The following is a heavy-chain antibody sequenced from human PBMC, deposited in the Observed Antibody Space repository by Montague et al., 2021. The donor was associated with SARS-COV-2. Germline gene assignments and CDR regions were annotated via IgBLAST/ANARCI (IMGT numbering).Heavy chain of an antibody. CDR1: GGSIRTSSYY. CDR2: IYYSGST. D-gene: IGHD4-17*01. J-gene: IGHJ3*02. CDR3: AMRGGALDAFDI. V-gene: IGHV4-39*01. Sequence: SETLSLTCTVSGGSIRTSSYYWGWIRQPPGKGLDWIGSIYYSGSTYYNPSLKSRVTISVDTSKNQFSLKLSTVTAAGTAVYYCAMRGGALDAFDIWGQGTVVIVSS.